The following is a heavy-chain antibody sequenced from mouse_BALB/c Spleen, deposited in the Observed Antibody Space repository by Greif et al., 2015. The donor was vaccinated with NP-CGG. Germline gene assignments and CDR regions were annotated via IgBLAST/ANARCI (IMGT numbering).Heavy chain of an antibody. CDR3: AEQGFVC. Sequence: EVQLMLSGGGLVKPGVSLKLSGAASGFTFCSYAMSWARQTPEKRLQWVATISSGGSYTYYPDSVKGRSTISRGNAKNALYQDMISLSAEDSARYYCAEQGFVCWRRGAILTV. CDR1: GFTFCSYA. CDR2: ISSGGSYT. V-gene: IGHV5-9-3*01. J-gene: IGHJ2*01.